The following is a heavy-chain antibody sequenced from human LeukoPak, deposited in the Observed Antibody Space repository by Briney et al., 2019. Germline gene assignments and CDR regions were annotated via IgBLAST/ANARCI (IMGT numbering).Heavy chain of an antibody. D-gene: IGHD1-14*01. CDR2: IYYSGTT. CDR3: ARGRNNFDY. Sequence: PSETLSLTCTVSGGSISSYYWSWIRQPPGEGLEWIGYIYYSGTTNYNPSLKSRVTISVDTSKNQVSLRLNSVTAADTAVYHCARGRNNFDYWGQGTLVTVSS. V-gene: IGHV4-59*01. J-gene: IGHJ4*02. CDR1: GGSISSYY.